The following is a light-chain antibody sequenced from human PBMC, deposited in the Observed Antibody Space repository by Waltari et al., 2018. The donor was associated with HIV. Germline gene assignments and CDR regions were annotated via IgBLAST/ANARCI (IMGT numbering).Light chain of an antibody. V-gene: IGLV2-14*03. CDR1: SSDIGGYDY. CDR3: TSYTSTSTVAL. CDR2: AVS. J-gene: IGLJ2*01. Sequence: QSALTQPASVSGSPGQSITISCTGTSSDIGGYDYVSWYQQYTGKAPKLMLYAVSNPPAWLSSLFPGSKSGNTASLTISGLQAEDEADYYCTSYTSTSTVALFGGGTKLTVL.